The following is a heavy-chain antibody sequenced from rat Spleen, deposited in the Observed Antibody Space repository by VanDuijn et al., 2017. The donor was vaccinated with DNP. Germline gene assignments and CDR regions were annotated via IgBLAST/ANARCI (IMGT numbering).Heavy chain of an antibody. Sequence: QVQLEESGPGLMQSSETLSLTCTVSGFSLASYSVAWIRQPPAKGLEWVAAMSNGGNTYYNSALRSRLSISRDTSKSQVFLKMNSLYTEDTAMYFCARSDYSDGGYYYGYFDYWGQGVMVTVSS. CDR2: MSNGGNT. CDR3: ARSDYSDGGYYYGYFDY. CDR1: GFSLASYS. J-gene: IGHJ2*01. V-gene: IGHV2-6*01. D-gene: IGHD1-12*02.